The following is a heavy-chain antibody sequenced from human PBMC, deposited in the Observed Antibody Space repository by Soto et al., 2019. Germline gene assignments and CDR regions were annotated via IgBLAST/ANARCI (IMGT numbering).Heavy chain of an antibody. V-gene: IGHV4-59*01. CDR2: IYYSGST. J-gene: IGHJ4*02. CDR3: ARVLDSSGFGYDY. Sequence: SETLSLTCTVSGGSISSYYWGWIRQPPGKGLEWIGYIYYSGSTNYNPSLKSRVTISVDTSKNQFSLKLSSVTAADTAVYYCARVLDSSGFGYDYWGQGTLVTVSS. CDR1: GGSISSYY. D-gene: IGHD3-22*01.